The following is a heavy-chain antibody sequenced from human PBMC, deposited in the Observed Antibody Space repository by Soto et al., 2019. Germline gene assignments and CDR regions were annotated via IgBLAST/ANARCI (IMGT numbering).Heavy chain of an antibody. V-gene: IGHV1-2*02. J-gene: IGHJ4*02. D-gene: IGHD6-19*01. CDR3: AAAAIPVAGRHPDF. CDR2: INPNNGVT. CDR1: GYMFTGFY. Sequence: PGPSVKVSCKASGYMFTGFYLHWVRQAPGQGLEWMGWINPNNGVTTYAKNFQGRVTMTRDSSISTAYMELSSLRSDDTAVYFCAAAAIPVAGRHPDFWGQGTVVTVSS.